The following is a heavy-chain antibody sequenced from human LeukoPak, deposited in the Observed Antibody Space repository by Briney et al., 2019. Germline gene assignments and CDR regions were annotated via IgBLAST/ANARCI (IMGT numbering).Heavy chain of an antibody. J-gene: IGHJ4*02. CDR3: ASELRRGHSSSWFYFEH. V-gene: IGHV3-30-3*01. Sequence: GGSLRLSRAPSGFALSSYAMHWVRPAPGKGLEWVAVISYDGSSKYHADSVKSRFTTSRDNSKNTLYLQMNSQRAEDTAVFYCASELRRGHSSSWFYFEHWGQGTLVTVSS. CDR2: ISYDGSSK. CDR1: GFALSSYA. D-gene: IGHD6-13*01.